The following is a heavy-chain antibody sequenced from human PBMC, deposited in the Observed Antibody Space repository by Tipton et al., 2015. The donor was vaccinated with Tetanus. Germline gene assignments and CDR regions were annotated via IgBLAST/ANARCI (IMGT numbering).Heavy chain of an antibody. CDR1: GGSINSYY. CDR3: ARHSAMPAAIVYYAMDV. V-gene: IGHV4-59*08. CDR2: IHYSGRT. Sequence: TLSLTCTASGGSINSYYWSWVRQPPGKGLEWIAYIHYSGRTNYNPSLKSRVTISLATSENQFSLTLSSVTAADTAVYYCARHSAMPAAIVYYAMDVWGQGATVTVSS. J-gene: IGHJ6*02. D-gene: IGHD2-2*02.